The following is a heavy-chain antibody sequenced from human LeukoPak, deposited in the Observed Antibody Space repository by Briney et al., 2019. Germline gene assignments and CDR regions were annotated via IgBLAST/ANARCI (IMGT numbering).Heavy chain of an antibody. D-gene: IGHD3-16*01. J-gene: IGHJ4*02. V-gene: IGHV3-23*01. CDR2: ISGSGGST. Sequence: GGSLRLSCAASGFTLSSYGMSWVRQAPGKGLEWDSAISGSGGSTYYADSVKGRVTISRDNSKNTLYLQMNSLRVEDTAVYYCARDHLYYEISGPRFDKWGQGTRVTVSS. CDR1: GFTLSSYG. CDR3: ARDHLYYEISGPRFDK.